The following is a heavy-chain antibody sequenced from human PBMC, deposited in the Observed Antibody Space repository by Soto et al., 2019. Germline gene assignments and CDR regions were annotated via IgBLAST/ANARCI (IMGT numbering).Heavy chain of an antibody. CDR3: ARVLSYRSSLGAFDI. Sequence: PSETLSLTCAVYGGSFSGYYWSWIRQPPGKGLEWIGEINHSGSTNYNPSLKSRVTISVDTSKNQFSLKLSSVTAADTAVYYCARVLSYRSSLGAFDIWGQGTMVTVSS. J-gene: IGHJ3*02. V-gene: IGHV4-34*01. D-gene: IGHD6-6*01. CDR2: INHSGST. CDR1: GGSFSGYY.